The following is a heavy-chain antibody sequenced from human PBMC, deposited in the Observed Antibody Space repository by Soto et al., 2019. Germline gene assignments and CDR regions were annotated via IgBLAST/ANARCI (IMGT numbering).Heavy chain of an antibody. J-gene: IGHJ6*02. CDR3: ARDTPVSGYYDYYGMDV. CDR1: GFTFSDYY. CDR2: ISTSGSTI. Sequence: QVQLVESGGGLVKPGGSLRLSCAASGFTFSDYYMSWIRQAPGKGLECISYISTSGSTIYYADSVKGRFTISRDNAKNSLYLHMNSLRAEDTAVYYCARDTPVSGYYDYYGMDVWGQGTTVTVSS. V-gene: IGHV3-11*01.